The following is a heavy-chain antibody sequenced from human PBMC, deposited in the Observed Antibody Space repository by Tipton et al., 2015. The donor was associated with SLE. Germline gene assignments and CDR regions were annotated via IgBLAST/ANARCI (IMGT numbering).Heavy chain of an antibody. Sequence: GSLRLSCAASGFPFSGSTMHWARQASGKGLEWVGLIRSKANGYTTEYAASVRGRFTISRDDSKNTAFLQMNSLKADYTAVYYCSRPYSSSPEVYYFDYWGQGALVSVSS. CDR3: SRPYSSSPEVYYFDY. J-gene: IGHJ4*02. D-gene: IGHD6-6*01. V-gene: IGHV3-73*01. CDR2: IRSKANGYTT. CDR1: GFPFSGST.